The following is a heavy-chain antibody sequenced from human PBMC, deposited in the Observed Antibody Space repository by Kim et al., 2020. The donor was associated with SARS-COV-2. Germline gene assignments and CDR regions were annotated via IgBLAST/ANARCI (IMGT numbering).Heavy chain of an antibody. V-gene: IGHV1-2*05. J-gene: IGHJ6*02. Sequence: ASVKVSCKASGYTFTGYYMHWVRQAPGQGLEWMGRINPNSGGTNYAQKFQGRVTMTRDTSISTAYMELSRLRSDDTVVYYCARGMDYYYGMDVWGQGTTVTVSS. CDR2: INPNSGGT. CDR1: GYTFTGYY. CDR3: ARGMDYYYGMDV. D-gene: IGHD2-8*01.